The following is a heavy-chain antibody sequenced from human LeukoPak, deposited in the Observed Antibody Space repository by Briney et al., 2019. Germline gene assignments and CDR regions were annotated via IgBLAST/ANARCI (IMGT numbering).Heavy chain of an antibody. CDR3: ARHHGYGVLFDY. CDR2: IYYSGGT. CDR1: GGSLSRYY. V-gene: IGHV4-59*08. D-gene: IGHD1-1*01. J-gene: IGHJ4*02. Sequence: SETLSLTCTVSGGSLSRYYWSWIRHPPGKGLEWIGYIYYSGGTDYNPSLKSRVTISVDTPKKQFSLKLSSVTAADTAVYYCARHHGYGVLFDYWGQGILVTVSS.